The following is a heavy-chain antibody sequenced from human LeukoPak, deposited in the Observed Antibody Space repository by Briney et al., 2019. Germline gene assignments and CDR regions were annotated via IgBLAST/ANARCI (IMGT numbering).Heavy chain of an antibody. CDR2: ISAYNGNT. D-gene: IGHD6-6*01. CDR3: AREYSSSTEAYYYYYMDV. J-gene: IGHJ6*03. Sequence: ASVKVSCKASGYTFTSYGISWVRQAPGQGLEWMGWISAYNGNTNYAQKLQGRVTMTTDTSTSTAYMELRSLRSDDTAVYYCAREYSSSTEAYYYYYMDVWGKGTTVTVSS. V-gene: IGHV1-18*01. CDR1: GYTFTSYG.